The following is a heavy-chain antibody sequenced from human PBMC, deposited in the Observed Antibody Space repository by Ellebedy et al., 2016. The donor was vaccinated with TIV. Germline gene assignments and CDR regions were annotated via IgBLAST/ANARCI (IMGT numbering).Heavy chain of an antibody. V-gene: IGHV3-23*01. J-gene: IGHJ4*02. CDR2: ISGSGGST. Sequence: GGSLRLXCAASGFTFSSYAMSWVRQAPGKGLEWVSAISGSGGSTYYADSVKGRFTISRDKSKNTLLLQMISLTVEDTAVYYCAKVSQLDQKLVRGWGQGTLVTVPS. D-gene: IGHD1-1*01. CDR3: AKVSQLDQKLVRG. CDR1: GFTFSSYA.